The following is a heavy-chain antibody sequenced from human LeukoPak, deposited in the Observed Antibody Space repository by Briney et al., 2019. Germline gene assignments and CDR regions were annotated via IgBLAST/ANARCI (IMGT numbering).Heavy chain of an antibody. D-gene: IGHD2-21*02. V-gene: IGHV3-73*01. CDR2: IRDKAYNYAT. J-gene: IGHJ4*02. Sequence: GGSLRLSCAASGLTFSGSTMHWVRQASGKGLEWIGHIRDKAYNYATAYAASVKGRFTISRDDSKNTAYLQMNSLKTEDTAVYYCSRHEALPGDYWGQGTLVTVSS. CDR1: GLTFSGST. CDR3: SRHEALPGDY.